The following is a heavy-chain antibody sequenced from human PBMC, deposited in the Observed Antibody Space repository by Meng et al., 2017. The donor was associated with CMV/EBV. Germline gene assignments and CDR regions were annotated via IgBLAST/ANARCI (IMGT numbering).Heavy chain of an antibody. CDR1: GFTFSSYS. Sequence: GESLKISCAASGFTFSSYSMNWVRQAPGKGLEWVSYISSSSSTIYYADSVKGRFTISRDNAKNSLYLQMNSLRAEDTAVYYCARDLGTVTTEWVWAYYYGMDVWGQGTTVTVSS. CDR3: ARDLGTVTTEWVWAYYYGMDV. V-gene: IGHV3-48*04. CDR2: ISSSSSTI. D-gene: IGHD4-11*01. J-gene: IGHJ6*02.